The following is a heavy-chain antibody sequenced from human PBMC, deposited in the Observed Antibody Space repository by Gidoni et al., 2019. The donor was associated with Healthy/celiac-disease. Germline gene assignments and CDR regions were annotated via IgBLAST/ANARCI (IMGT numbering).Heavy chain of an antibody. D-gene: IGHD3-22*01. V-gene: IGHV3-30*18. CDR2: ISYDGSNK. J-gene: IGHJ4*02. CDR1: GFTFSSYG. CDR3: AKDVLSSGYSDY. Sequence: QVQLVESGGAVVQPGSSLRLSCAASGFTFSSYGMHWVRQAPGKGLEWVAVISYDGSNKYYADSVKGRFTISRDNSKNTLYLQMNSLRAEDTAVYYCAKDVLSSGYSDYWGQGTLVTVSS.